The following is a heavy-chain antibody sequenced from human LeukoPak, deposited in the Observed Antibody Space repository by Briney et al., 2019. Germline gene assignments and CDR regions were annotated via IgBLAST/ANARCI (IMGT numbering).Heavy chain of an antibody. J-gene: IGHJ5*02. D-gene: IGHD1-26*01. Sequence: SETLSLTCVVSGDSISSGISYWSWIRQHPGKGLEWIGYIYYMGDTDYNPSLKGRVTISVDTSRNQFSLKLNSVTAADTAVYYCAREVIVGGGHRKNWFTPWGQGTLVTVSS. CDR1: GDSISSGISY. CDR2: IYYMGDT. CDR3: AREVIVGGGHRKNWFTP. V-gene: IGHV4-31*02.